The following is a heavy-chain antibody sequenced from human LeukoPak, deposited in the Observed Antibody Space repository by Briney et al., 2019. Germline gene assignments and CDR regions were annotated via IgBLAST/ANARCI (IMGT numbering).Heavy chain of an antibody. J-gene: IGHJ4*02. V-gene: IGHV3-74*01. D-gene: IGHD3-10*01. CDR1: GFTFSSYW. Sequence: GGSLRLSCVASGFTFSSYWMHWVRQAPGKGLVWVSRINSDGSSTSYADSVKGRFTISRDNAKNTLYLQMNSLRAEDTAVYYCARDLRVRGVSNYFDYWGQGTLVTVSS. CDR3: ARDLRVRGVSNYFDY. CDR2: INSDGSST.